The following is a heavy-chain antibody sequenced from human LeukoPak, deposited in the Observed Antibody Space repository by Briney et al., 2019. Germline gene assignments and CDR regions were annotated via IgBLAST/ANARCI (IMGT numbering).Heavy chain of an antibody. CDR1: GGSISTYY. J-gene: IGHJ5*02. Sequence: SETLSLTCTVSGGSISTYYWNWIRQPPGKGLEWVGYIHYSGNTNYNPSLKNRVTISVDTSKNQFSLKLSSVTAADTAVYYCARDQDADSGIWFDPWGQGTLVTLSS. V-gene: IGHV4-59*01. CDR3: ARDQDADSGIWFDP. CDR2: IHYSGNT. D-gene: IGHD4-17*01.